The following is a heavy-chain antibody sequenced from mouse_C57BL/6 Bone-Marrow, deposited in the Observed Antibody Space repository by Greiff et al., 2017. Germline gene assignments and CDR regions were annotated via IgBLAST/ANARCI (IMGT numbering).Heavy chain of an antibody. CDR2: IHPNSGST. Sequence: QVQLQQPGAELVKPGASVKLSCKASGYTFTSYWMHWVKQRPGQGLEWIGMIHPNSGSTNYNEKFKSKATLTVDKSSSTAYMQLSSLTSEDSAVYYCERYDYGRGAMDYWGQGTSVTVSS. CDR3: ERYDYGRGAMDY. D-gene: IGHD1-1*01. CDR1: GYTFTSYW. J-gene: IGHJ4*01. V-gene: IGHV1-64*01.